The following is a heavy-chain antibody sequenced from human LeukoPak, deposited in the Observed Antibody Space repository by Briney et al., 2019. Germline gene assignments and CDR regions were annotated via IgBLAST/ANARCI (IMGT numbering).Heavy chain of an antibody. CDR1: GLTVSTNC. CDR2: IYSGGTT. CDR3: ARVDTVMAYYFAL. Sequence: GRSLRLSCAASGLTVSTNCMTWVRQAPGNGLEWLSTIYSGGTTYSADSVMGGFTISRHNSRNTLYLQMHSLRAEDTAVYYCARVDTVMAYYFALWGQGTLVTVSS. V-gene: IGHV3-53*04. J-gene: IGHJ4*02. D-gene: IGHD5-18*01.